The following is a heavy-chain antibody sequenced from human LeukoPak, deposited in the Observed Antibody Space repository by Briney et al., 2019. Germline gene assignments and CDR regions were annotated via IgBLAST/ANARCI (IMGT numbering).Heavy chain of an antibody. J-gene: IGHJ3*02. D-gene: IGHD6-19*01. CDR2: IYSGGST. Sequence: GGSLRLSCAASGFTVSSNYMSWVRQAPGKGLEWVSVIYSGGSTYYADSVKGRFTISRDNSKNTLYLQMNSLRAEDTAVYYCARDRYSSGWHDAFDIWGQGTMVTVSS. V-gene: IGHV3-66*01. CDR3: ARDRYSSGWHDAFDI. CDR1: GFTVSSNY.